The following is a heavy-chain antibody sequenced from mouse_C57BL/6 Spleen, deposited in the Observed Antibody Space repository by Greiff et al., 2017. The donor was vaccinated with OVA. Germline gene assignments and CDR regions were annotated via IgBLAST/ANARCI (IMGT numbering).Heavy chain of an antibody. V-gene: IGHV1-80*01. Sequence: QVQLKESGAELVKPGASVKISCKASGYAFSSYWMNWVKQRPGKGLEWLGQIYPGDGATNSNGKFKGKATLTADNSSITAYMQLISLTSEDSAVYFCARDGYFDYWGQGTTLTVSS. J-gene: IGHJ2*01. CDR3: ARDGYFDY. D-gene: IGHD2-3*01. CDR2: IYPGDGAT. CDR1: GYAFSSYW.